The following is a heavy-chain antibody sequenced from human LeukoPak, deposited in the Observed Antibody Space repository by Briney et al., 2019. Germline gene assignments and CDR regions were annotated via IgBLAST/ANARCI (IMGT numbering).Heavy chain of an antibody. D-gene: IGHD6-19*01. CDR2: IYTSGST. CDR3: ARSIAVAGTGFDP. Sequence: SETLSLTCTVSGGSISSGSYYWSWIRQPAGKGLEWIGRIYTSGSTNYNPSLKSRVTISVDTPKNQFSLKLSSVTAADTAVYYCARSIAVAGTGFDPWGQGTLVTVSS. V-gene: IGHV4-61*02. CDR1: GGSISSGSYY. J-gene: IGHJ5*02.